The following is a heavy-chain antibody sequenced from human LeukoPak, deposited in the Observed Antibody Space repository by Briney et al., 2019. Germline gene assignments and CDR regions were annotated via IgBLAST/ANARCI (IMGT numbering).Heavy chain of an antibody. CDR1: GFTFSSYT. Sequence: GGSLRLSCAASGFTFSSYTMNWVRQAPGKGLEWVSSISSSSSYIYYADSVKGRFTISRDNAKNPLYLQMDSLRAEDTAVYYCARVGVGATQLDYWGQGTLVTVSS. CDR3: ARVGVGATQLDY. V-gene: IGHV3-21*01. J-gene: IGHJ4*02. D-gene: IGHD1-26*01. CDR2: ISSSSSYI.